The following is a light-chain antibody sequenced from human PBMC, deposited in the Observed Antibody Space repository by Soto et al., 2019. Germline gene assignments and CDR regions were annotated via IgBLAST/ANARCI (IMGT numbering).Light chain of an antibody. J-gene: IGKJ4*01. Sequence: AIQMTQFPSSLSASVGDRVTITCRASQDISSDLGWYQQRPGKAPNLLIYATSSLQSEVPSRFSGSGSGTAFTLTISSLQPEDFATYYCLQDYNYPLTFGGGTKVEIK. CDR2: ATS. V-gene: IGKV1-6*01. CDR1: QDISSD. CDR3: LQDYNYPLT.